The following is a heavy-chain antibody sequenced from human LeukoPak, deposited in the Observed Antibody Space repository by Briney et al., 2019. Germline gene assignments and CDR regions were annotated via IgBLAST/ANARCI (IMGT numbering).Heavy chain of an antibody. D-gene: IGHD7-27*01. CDR2: LNPTTGNA. J-gene: IGHJ5*02. V-gene: IGHV1-8*03. CDR1: VYTFTTYD. Sequence: GASVKVSCKSSVYTFTTYDIAWVRQAPGQGLEWMGGLNPTTGNAVYAQKFQGRVTISRNTSINTVYMDLSSLRSDDTAIYYCARRKFLGLFDPWGQGTLATVSS. CDR3: ARRKFLGLFDP.